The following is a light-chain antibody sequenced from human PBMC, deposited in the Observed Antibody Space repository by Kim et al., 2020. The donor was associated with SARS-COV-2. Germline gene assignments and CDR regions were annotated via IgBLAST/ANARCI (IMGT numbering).Light chain of an antibody. Sequence: DIQMTQSPSSLSASVGDRVTITCRASQGISNSLAWYQQRPGEAPKVLLYATSRLESGVPSRFSGSGSGTDYNLTISSLQPEDFGTYYCQQYWDSLLTFGGGTKLEI. CDR1: QGISNS. CDR2: ATS. J-gene: IGKJ4*01. CDR3: QQYWDSLLT. V-gene: IGKV1-NL1*01.